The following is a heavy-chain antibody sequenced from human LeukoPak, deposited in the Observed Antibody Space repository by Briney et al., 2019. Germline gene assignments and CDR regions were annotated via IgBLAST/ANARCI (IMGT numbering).Heavy chain of an antibody. V-gene: IGHV5-51*03. CDR2: IYPVDSDT. CDR3: ARRPPGLPEYYFDY. CDR1: GYSFTNYL. Sequence: PGESLKISCKGSGYSFTNYLIGWVRQIPGKGLEWMGIIYPVDSDTKNSPSFQGQVTISADKSISTAYLQWSSLKASDTAMYYCARRPPGLPEYYFDYWGQGTLVTVSS. D-gene: IGHD5-12*01. J-gene: IGHJ4*02.